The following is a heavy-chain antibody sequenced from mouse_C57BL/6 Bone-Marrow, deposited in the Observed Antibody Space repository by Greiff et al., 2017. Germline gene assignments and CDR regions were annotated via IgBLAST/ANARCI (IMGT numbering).Heavy chain of an antibody. Sequence: QVQLQQSGAELVQPGASVKISCKASGYAFSSYWMNWVQQRPGKGLEWIGQIYPGDGDTNYNGKFKGKATLTADNSSSTAYMQLSSLTSEDSAVYFCARWGEYGSCPAGFTYWGQGTLVTVSA. V-gene: IGHV1-80*01. CDR3: ARWGEYGSCPAGFTY. CDR2: IYPGDGDT. D-gene: IGHD1-1*01. CDR1: GYAFSSYW. J-gene: IGHJ3*01.